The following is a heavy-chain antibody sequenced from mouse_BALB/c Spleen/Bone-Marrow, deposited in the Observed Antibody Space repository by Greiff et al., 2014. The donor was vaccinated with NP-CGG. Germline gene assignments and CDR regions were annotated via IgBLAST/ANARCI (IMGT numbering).Heavy chain of an antibody. CDR3: ATYYYGSSWGFAY. CDR1: GFNIKDTY. J-gene: IGHJ3*01. CDR2: IDPANGNT. Sequence: EVKLQESGAELVKPGASVKLSCTASGFNIKDTYMHWVKQRPEQGLEWIGTIDPANGNTKYDPKFQGKATITADTSSNTAYLQLSSLTSEDTAVYYCATYYYGSSWGFAYWGQGTLVTVSA. D-gene: IGHD1-1*01. V-gene: IGHV14-3*02.